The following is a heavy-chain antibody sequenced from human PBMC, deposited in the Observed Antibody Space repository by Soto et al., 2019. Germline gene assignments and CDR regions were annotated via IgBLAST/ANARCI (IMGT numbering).Heavy chain of an antibody. V-gene: IGHV5-51*01. J-gene: IGHJ5*01. CDR2: IYPGDSDT. CDR1: GYSFTSYW. CDR3: ARPFDTSGWYDS. D-gene: IGHD6-19*01. Sequence: CKASGYSFTSYWIGWVRQMPGKGLELMGIIYPGDSDTRYRPSFRGHITISADKSISTAYLQWSSLKASDTAMYYCARPFDTSGWYDSWGQGTLVTVSS.